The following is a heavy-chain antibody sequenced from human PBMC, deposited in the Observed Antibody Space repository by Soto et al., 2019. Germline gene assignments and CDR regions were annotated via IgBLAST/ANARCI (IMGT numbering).Heavy chain of an antibody. CDR1: GFTFTSYV. CDR2: ITSSGGGP. CDR3: VTYTVRGPFDI. V-gene: IGHV3-23*01. D-gene: IGHD3-10*01. J-gene: IGHJ4*02. Sequence: EVQLLESGGGLVQPGGSLRLSCAASGFTFTSYVMSWVRQAPGKGLEWVSTITSSGGGPYYADSVKGRFTISRDNPKNTLYLQMNSLRAEDTAVYYCVTYTVRGPFDIWAQGTLVTVSS.